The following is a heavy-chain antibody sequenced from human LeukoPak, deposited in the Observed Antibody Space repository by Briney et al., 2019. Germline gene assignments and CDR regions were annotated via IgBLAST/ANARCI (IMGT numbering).Heavy chain of an antibody. CDR3: AGSYGAANWYFHL. CDR1: GASLSTYY. J-gene: IGHJ2*01. V-gene: IGHV4-4*07. D-gene: IGHD4/OR15-4a*01. CDR2: IYTSGNP. Sequence: SETLSLTCTASGASLSTYYWSWIRQPAGKGLEWIGRIYTSGNPNYNPSLKSRATLSVDTSKNHFSLRLTSLTAADTAVYYCAGSYGAANWYFHLWGRGTLVTVSS.